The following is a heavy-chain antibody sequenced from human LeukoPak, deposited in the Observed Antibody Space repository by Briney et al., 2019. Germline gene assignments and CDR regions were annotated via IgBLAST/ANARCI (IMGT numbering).Heavy chain of an antibody. CDR2: IYPGDSDT. CDR1: GYSFTNYW. V-gene: IGHV5-51*01. J-gene: IGHJ4*02. Sequence: GESLKISCKGSGYSFTNYWIGWVRQMPGKGLEGVGIIYPGDSDTRYSPSFQGQVTISADKSISTAYLTWSSLKASDTSMYYCARHSGSGSYRSVFGYWGQGTLVTVSS. CDR3: ARHSGSGSYRSVFGY. D-gene: IGHD3-10*01.